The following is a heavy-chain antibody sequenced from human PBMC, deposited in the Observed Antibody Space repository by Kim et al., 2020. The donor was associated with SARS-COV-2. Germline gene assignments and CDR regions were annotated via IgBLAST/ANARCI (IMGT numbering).Heavy chain of an antibody. CDR3: AKTLYGGMDV. Sequence: GGSLRLSCAASAFTFSPYAMTWVRQAPGKGLECVSGISGRGDTTFYADSVKGRFTISRDNPTNTLYLQMNSLRADDTAVYYCAKTLYGGMDVWARGTMVTVSS. D-gene: IGHD2-8*01. CDR1: AFTFSPYA. V-gene: IGHV3-23*01. J-gene: IGHJ6*02. CDR2: ISGRGDTT.